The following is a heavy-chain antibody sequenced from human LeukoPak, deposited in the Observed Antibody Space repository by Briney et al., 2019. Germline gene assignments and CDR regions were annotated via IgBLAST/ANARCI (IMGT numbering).Heavy chain of an antibody. Sequence: SETLSLTCTVSGGSISSYYWSWIRQPPGKGLEWIGYIYYSGSTNYNPSLKSRVTISVDTSKNQFSLKLSSVTAADTAVYYCARGSGNYYSGLLWYFDLWGRGTLVTVSS. CDR2: IYYSGST. V-gene: IGHV4-59*01. CDR1: GGSISSYY. J-gene: IGHJ2*01. CDR3: ARGSGNYYSGLLWYFDL. D-gene: IGHD3-10*01.